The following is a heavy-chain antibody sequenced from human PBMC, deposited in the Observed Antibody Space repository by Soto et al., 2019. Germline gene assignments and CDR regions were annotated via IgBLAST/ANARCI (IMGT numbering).Heavy chain of an antibody. CDR2: ISYDGSNK. CDR3: ARVPSLEWLPRHRDNSFDL. J-gene: IGHJ5*02. D-gene: IGHD3-3*01. Sequence: GGSLRLSCAASGFTFSSYAMHWVRQAPGKGLEWVAVISYDGSNKYYADSVKGRFTISRDNSKNTLYLQMNSLRAEDTAVYYCARVPSLEWLPRHRDNSFDLWGQGSLVTVSS. V-gene: IGHV3-30-3*01. CDR1: GFTFSSYA.